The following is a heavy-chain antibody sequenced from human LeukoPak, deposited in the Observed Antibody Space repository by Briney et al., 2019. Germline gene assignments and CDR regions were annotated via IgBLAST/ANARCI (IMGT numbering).Heavy chain of an antibody. V-gene: IGHV3-73*01. D-gene: IGHD2-2*01. CDR1: GFSFSDST. CDR2: IRTKAHNYAT. J-gene: IGHJ4*02. CDR3: SDLASP. Sequence: GGSLRLSCAASGFSFSDSTVHWVRQASGKGLEWVGRIRTKAHNYATVYSASVEGRFIITRDDSNKRAYLQMNSLKIEDTAIYYCSDLASPGGQGTLVTVSS.